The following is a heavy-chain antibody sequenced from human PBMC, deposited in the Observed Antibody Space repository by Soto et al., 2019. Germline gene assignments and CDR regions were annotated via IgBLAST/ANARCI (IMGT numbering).Heavy chain of an antibody. D-gene: IGHD4-17*01. CDR2: ISAAGGTT. CDR3: AKRESPTVTHLDS. Sequence: EVQLLESGGGLVQPGGSLRLSCAASGFTFSNYAMSWVRQAPGKGLEWVSGISAAGGTTYYADSVKGRFTISRDKSQNTLVLQMNRLGAEDTAVYHCAKRESPTVTHLDSWGQGTLVSVSS. V-gene: IGHV3-23*01. CDR1: GFTFSNYA. J-gene: IGHJ4*02.